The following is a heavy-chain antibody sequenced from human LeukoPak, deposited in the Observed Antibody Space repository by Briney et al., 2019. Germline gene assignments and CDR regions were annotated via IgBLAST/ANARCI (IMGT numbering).Heavy chain of an antibody. J-gene: IGHJ6*03. Sequence: SETLSLTCTVSGGSISSYYWSWIRQPPGKGLAWIGYIYYSGSTNYNPSLRSRVTISVDTSKNQFSLKLSSVTAADTAVYYCARTVNTAFAYYYYYMDVWGKGTTVTVSS. V-gene: IGHV4-59*01. CDR1: GGSISSYY. D-gene: IGHD5-18*01. CDR3: ARTVNTAFAYYYYYMDV. CDR2: IYYSGST.